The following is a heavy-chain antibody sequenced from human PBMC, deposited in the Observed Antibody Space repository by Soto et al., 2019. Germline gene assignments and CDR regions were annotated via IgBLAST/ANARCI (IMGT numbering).Heavy chain of an antibody. J-gene: IGHJ4*02. CDR2: IKPDGSER. CDR3: ARTELCDY. Sequence: EVQLVESGGGLVQPGGSLRLSCAAPGFTFGGYWMSWVRQAPGKGLEWVANIKPDGSERYYVDSVKGRFTISRDNAKNSLYLQMNSLRAEDTAVYYCARTELCDYWGQGSLVTVSS. D-gene: IGHD1-7*01. V-gene: IGHV3-7*01. CDR1: GFTFGGYW.